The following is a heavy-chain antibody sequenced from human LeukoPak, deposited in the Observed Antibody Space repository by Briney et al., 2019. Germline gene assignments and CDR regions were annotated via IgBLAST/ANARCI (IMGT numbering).Heavy chain of an antibody. Sequence: GGSLRLSCAPSGFTLSTYGMHWVRQAPGKGLEWVAFIRFDGNSKFYGDSVKGRFSVSRDTSKNTLYLQMNSLRTEDTAVYYCAKDLSRGNYPIAFDIWGQGAMVTVSS. D-gene: IGHD3-22*01. CDR1: GFTLSTYG. V-gene: IGHV3-30*02. J-gene: IGHJ3*02. CDR3: AKDLSRGNYPIAFDI. CDR2: IRFDGNSK.